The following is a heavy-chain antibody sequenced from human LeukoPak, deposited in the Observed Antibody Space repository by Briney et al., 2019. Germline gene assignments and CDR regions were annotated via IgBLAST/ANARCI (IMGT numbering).Heavy chain of an antibody. V-gene: IGHV3-7*01. CDR3: ARLGPGMNFFYLDF. Sequence: GGSLRLSCAVSGFTPISYWMTWVRQAPGKGLEWVANINQDGSETFYVDSVKSRFSISRDNAKNSLYLQMNSLRAEDTALYYCARLGPGMNFFYLDFWGQGTLVTVSS. J-gene: IGHJ4*02. D-gene: IGHD3-10*01. CDR2: INQDGSET. CDR1: GFTPISYW.